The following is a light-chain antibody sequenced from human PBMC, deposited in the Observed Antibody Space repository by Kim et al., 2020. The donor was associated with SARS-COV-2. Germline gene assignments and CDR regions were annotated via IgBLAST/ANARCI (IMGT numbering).Light chain of an antibody. CDR2: GSS. Sequence: QLALTQPPSVSGAPGQRVTISCTGSSSNIGAGYDVHWYQQLPGTAPKLLIYGSSNRPSGVPDRFSGSESATSASLAITGLQAEDEADYYCQSYDTSHVIFGGGTQLTVL. V-gene: IGLV1-40*01. CDR3: QSYDTSHVI. J-gene: IGLJ2*01. CDR1: SSNIGAGYD.